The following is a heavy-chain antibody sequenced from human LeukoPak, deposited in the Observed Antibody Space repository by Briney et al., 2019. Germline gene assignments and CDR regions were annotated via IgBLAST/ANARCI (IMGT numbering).Heavy chain of an antibody. V-gene: IGHV4-31*03. CDR3: ARGPITEYSILHGDY. CDR1: GGSISSGVYY. CDR2: IYYSGST. Sequence: SQTLSLTCTVSGGSISSGVYYWSWIRQHPGKGLGWIGYIYYSGSTCYNPSLKSRVTISVDTSKNQFSLKLSSVTAADTAVYYCARGPITEYSILHGDYWGQGTLVTVSS. J-gene: IGHJ4*02. D-gene: IGHD6-6*01.